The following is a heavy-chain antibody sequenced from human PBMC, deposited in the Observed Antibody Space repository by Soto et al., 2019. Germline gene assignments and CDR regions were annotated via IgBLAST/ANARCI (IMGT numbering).Heavy chain of an antibody. J-gene: IGHJ4*02. CDR1: GYTFTSYY. CDR3: ARDLDLWGRGSAARTFPRY. CDR2: INPSGGST. Sequence: QVQLVQSGAEVKKPGASVKVSCKASGYTFTSYYMHWVRQAPGQGLEWMGIINPSGGSTSYAQKFQGRVTMTRDTSTSTVYMELSSLRSEDTTVYYCARDLDLWGRGSAARTFPRYWGQGTLVTVSS. D-gene: IGHD6-13*01. V-gene: IGHV1-46*01.